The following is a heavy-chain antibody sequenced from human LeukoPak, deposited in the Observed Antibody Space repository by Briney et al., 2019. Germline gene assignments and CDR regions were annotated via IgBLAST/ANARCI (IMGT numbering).Heavy chain of an antibody. V-gene: IGHV3-23*01. Sequence: PGGSLRLSCAASGFTFSSYSMNWVRRAPGKGLQWVSGIGPGGDNKYYADSLEGRFTISRDNSKNTVYLQMNSLRAEDTALYYCAQDISWFAFDIWGQGTMVTVSS. CDR1: GFTFSSYS. CDR3: AQDISWFAFDI. CDR2: IGPGGDNK. D-gene: IGHD3-10*01. J-gene: IGHJ3*02.